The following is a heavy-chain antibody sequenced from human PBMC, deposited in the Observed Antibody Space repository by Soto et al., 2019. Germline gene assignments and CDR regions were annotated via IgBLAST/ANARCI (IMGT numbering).Heavy chain of an antibody. CDR2: IYYSGRT. Sequence: QVQLQESGPGLVRPSETLSLTCTVSGGSITSGGYYWGWIRQHPGKGLEWIGHIYYSGRTSYNPSLKRRVRMSADTSKNQFSMKLSSVTAADTAVYYCARGGWSDNWFVPWGQGTLVTVSS. CDR1: GGSITSGGYY. D-gene: IGHD6-19*01. CDR3: ARGGWSDNWFVP. J-gene: IGHJ5*02. V-gene: IGHV4-31*03.